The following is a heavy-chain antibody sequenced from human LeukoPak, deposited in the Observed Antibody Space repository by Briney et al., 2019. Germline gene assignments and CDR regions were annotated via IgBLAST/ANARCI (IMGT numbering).Heavy chain of an antibody. CDR3: AKYDSSGYYNDAFDI. Sequence: GAPVKVSCKASGGTFSSYAISWVRQAPGQGLEWMGRIIPILGIANYAQKFQGRVTITADKSTSTAYMELSSLRSEDTAVYYCAKYDSSGYYNDAFDIWGQGTMVTVSS. D-gene: IGHD3-22*01. CDR2: IIPILGIA. CDR1: GGTFSSYA. V-gene: IGHV1-69*04. J-gene: IGHJ3*02.